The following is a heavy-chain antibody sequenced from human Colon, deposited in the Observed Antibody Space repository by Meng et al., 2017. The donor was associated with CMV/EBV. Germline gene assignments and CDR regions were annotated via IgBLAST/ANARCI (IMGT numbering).Heavy chain of an antibody. CDR3: ARAREVGYSAYDYYDF. CDR1: GYWFSSYG. D-gene: IGHD5-12*01. J-gene: IGHJ4*02. V-gene: IGHV1-18*01. Sequence: GYWFSSYGIGWVRQAPGHGLEWMGWISTYNGNTDYAQEFQGRVTMTTDTLTSTAYMELTSLKSDDTAVFYCARAREVGYSAYDYYDFWGQGTLVTVSS. CDR2: ISTYNGNT.